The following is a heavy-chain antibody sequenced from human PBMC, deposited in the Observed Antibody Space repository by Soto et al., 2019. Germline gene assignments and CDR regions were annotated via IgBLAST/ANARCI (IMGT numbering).Heavy chain of an antibody. CDR2: IIPILGIA. Sequence: GASVKVSCKASGGTFSSYTISWVRQAPGQGLEWMGRIIPILGIANYAQRFQGRVTITADKSTSTAYMELSSLRSEDTAVYYCARDPMREYSSSSGDYYYMDVWGKGTTVTVSS. J-gene: IGHJ6*03. D-gene: IGHD6-6*01. CDR1: GGTFSSYT. CDR3: ARDPMREYSSSSGDYYYMDV. V-gene: IGHV1-69*04.